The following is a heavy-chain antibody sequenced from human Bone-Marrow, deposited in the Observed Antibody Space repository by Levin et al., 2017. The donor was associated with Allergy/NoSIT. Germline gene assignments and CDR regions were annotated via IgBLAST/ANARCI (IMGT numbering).Heavy chain of an antibody. D-gene: IGHD5-18*01. CDR1: GFSLSTSGMC. J-gene: IGHJ4*02. Sequence: ESGPTLVKPTQTLTLTCTFSGFSLSTSGMCVSWIRQPPGKALEWLALIDWDDDKYYSTSLKTRLTISKDTSKNQVVLTMTNMDPVDTATYYCARIFSESGYSYGYDYWGQGTLVTVSS. V-gene: IGHV2-70*01. CDR2: IDWDDDK. CDR3: ARIFSESGYSYGYDY.